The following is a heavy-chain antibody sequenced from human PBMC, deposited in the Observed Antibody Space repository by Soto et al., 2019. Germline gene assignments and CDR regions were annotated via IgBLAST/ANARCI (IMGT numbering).Heavy chain of an antibody. CDR1: GGSISSSSYY. V-gene: IGHV4-39*01. D-gene: IGHD3-10*01. CDR2: MYSSVRT. Sequence: QLQLQESGPGLVKPSETLSLTCTVSGGSISSSSYYLGWIRQPPGKRLEWIGGMYSSVRTYFNPSLKSRVTISVDTSKNQFSLNLSSVTAADTAVYYCARWYGSEVFDYWGQGTLVTVSS. J-gene: IGHJ4*02. CDR3: ARWYGSEVFDY.